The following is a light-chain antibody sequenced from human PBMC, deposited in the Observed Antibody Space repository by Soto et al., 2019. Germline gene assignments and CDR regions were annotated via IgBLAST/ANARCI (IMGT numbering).Light chain of an antibody. CDR2: WAS. V-gene: IGKV4-1*01. J-gene: IGKJ4*01. CDR1: QSVLYSSNNKNY. Sequence: DIVMTQSPDSLAVSLGERATINCKSSQSVLYSSNNKNYLAWYQQKPGQPPKLLIYWASTRESGVPDRFSGSGSGTDFTLTISSLQAVDVAVYYCQQYYSVSLTYGGGTKVEIK. CDR3: QQYYSVSLT.